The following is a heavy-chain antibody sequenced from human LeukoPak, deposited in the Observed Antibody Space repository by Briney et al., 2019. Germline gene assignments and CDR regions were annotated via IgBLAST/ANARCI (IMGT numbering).Heavy chain of an antibody. CDR3: ARDPGHGQWDY. Sequence: SETLSLTCTVSGYSISSGYYWGWIRQPPGKGLEWIGSIYHSGSTYYNPSLKSRVTISVDTSKNQFSLKLSSVTAADTAVYYCARDPGHGQWDYWGQGTLVTVAS. CDR2: IYHSGST. J-gene: IGHJ4*02. D-gene: IGHD6-19*01. V-gene: IGHV4-38-2*02. CDR1: GYSISSGYY.